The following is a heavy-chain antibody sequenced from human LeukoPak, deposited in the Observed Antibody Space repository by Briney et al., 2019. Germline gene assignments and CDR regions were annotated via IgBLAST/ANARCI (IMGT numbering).Heavy chain of an antibody. Sequence: GGSLRLSCAASGFTFSSCSMNWVRQAPGKGLEWVSSISSSSSYIYYADSVKGRFTISRDNAKNSLYLQMNSLRAEDTAVYYCARDPGWYVDYWGQGTLVTVSS. D-gene: IGHD6-19*01. CDR1: GFTFSSCS. J-gene: IGHJ4*02. CDR3: ARDPGWYVDY. V-gene: IGHV3-21*01. CDR2: ISSSSSYI.